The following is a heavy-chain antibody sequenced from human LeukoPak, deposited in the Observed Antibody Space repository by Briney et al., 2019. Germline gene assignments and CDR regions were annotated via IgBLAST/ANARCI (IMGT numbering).Heavy chain of an antibody. Sequence: GGSLRLSCVASGFTFSDYWMTSVRQAPGTGLEWVSNIKQDGNEKYYVDSVKGRFTISRDNAKNSLHLQMDNLRAEDTAVYYCARPKNRENYWRAFDIWGQGTMVTVSS. CDR2: IKQDGNEK. D-gene: IGHD1-7*01. V-gene: IGHV3-7*03. CDR3: ARPKNRENYWRAFDI. CDR1: GFTFSDYW. J-gene: IGHJ3*02.